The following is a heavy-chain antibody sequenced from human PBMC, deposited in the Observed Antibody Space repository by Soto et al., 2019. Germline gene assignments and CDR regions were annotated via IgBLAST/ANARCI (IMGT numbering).Heavy chain of an antibody. CDR3: AKGRRPTDLYFDY. CDR2: ISGSGGST. CDR1: GFTFSSYA. D-gene: IGHD6-25*01. Sequence: EVQLLESGGGLVQPGGSLRLSCAASGFTFSSYAMSWVRQAPGKGLGWVSAISGSGGSTYYADSVKGRFTISRDNSKNALYLQMNSLRAEDTAVNYCAKGRRPTDLYFDYWGQGTLVTVAS. J-gene: IGHJ4*02. V-gene: IGHV3-23*01.